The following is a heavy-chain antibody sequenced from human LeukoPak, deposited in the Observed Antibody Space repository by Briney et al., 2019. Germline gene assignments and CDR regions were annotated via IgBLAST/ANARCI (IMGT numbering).Heavy chain of an antibody. Sequence: GSLRLSCAASGFTFSSYAMHWVRQAPGKGLEWVAVISYDGSNKYYADSVKGRFTISRDNSKNTLYLQMNSLRAEDTAVYYCARDPDDYVWGSYRLDYWGQGTLVTVSS. D-gene: IGHD3-16*02. V-gene: IGHV3-30-3*01. CDR3: ARDPDDYVWGSYRLDY. CDR1: GFTFSSYA. J-gene: IGHJ4*02. CDR2: ISYDGSNK.